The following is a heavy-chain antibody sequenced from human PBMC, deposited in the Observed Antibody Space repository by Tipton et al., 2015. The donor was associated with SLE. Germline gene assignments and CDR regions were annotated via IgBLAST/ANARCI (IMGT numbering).Heavy chain of an antibody. J-gene: IGHJ2*01. V-gene: IGHV4-4*07. CDR1: GGSISSYY. CDR3: ARETDWYFDL. Sequence: LRLSCTVSGGSISSYYLSWIRQPAGKGLEWIGRIFTSGTTNYKPYLKSRLTISVDTSQNQFSLKLASVTAADTAVYYCARETDWYFDLWGRGTLVTVSS. CDR2: IFTSGTT.